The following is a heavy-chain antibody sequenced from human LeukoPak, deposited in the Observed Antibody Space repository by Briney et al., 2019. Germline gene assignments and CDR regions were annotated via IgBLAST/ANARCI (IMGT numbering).Heavy chain of an antibody. V-gene: IGHV3-23*01. CDR3: TITYGDYVLGGAFDI. D-gene: IGHD4-17*01. Sequence: GGSLRLSCAASGFTFSSYAMSWVRQAPGKGLEWVSAISGSGGSTYYADSVKGRFTISRDNSKDTLYLQMNRLRAEDTAVYYCTITYGDYVLGGAFDIWGQGTMVTVSS. J-gene: IGHJ3*02. CDR1: GFTFSSYA. CDR2: ISGSGGST.